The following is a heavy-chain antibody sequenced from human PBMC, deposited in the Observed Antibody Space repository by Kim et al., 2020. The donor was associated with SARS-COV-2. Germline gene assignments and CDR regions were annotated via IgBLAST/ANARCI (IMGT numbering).Heavy chain of an antibody. J-gene: IGHJ4*01. D-gene: IGHD3-9*01. CDR3: ARVGAYYDILTGYWEDYF. CDR1: GGSFSGYY. CDR2: INHSGST. Sequence: SETLSLTCAVYGGSFSGYYWSWIRQPPGKGLEWIGEINHSGSTNYNPSLKSRVTISVDTSKNQFSLKLSSVTAADTAVYYCARVGAYYDILTGYWEDYF. V-gene: IGHV4-34*01.